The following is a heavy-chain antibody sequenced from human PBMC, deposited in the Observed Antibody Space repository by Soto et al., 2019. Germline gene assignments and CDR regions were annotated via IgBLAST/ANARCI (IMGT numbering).Heavy chain of an antibody. D-gene: IGHD6-13*01. J-gene: IGHJ6*02. CDR2: ISRSSSNI. CDR3: ARDLKVAAAGTGYYYYGMDV. Sequence: EVQLVESGGGLVKPGGSLRLSCAASGFNFSSYSMNWVRQAPGKGLEWVSSISRSSSNIYYVDSVKGRFTIASDNAKNSLYLQMNSLRAEDTAVYYCARDLKVAAAGTGYYYYGMDVWGQGTTVTVSS. CDR1: GFNFSSYS. V-gene: IGHV3-21*01.